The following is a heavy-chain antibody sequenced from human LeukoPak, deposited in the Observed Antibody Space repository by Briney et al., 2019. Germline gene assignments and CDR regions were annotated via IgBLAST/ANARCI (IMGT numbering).Heavy chain of an antibody. J-gene: IGHJ4*02. CDR3: ARDPKESNFDY. D-gene: IGHD3-10*01. Sequence: ASVKVSCKASGYAFTSYAMHWVRQAPGQRLEWMGWINAGNGNTKYSQKFQGRVTITRDTSVSTAYMELSSLRSEDTAVYYCARDPKESNFDYWGQGTLVTVSS. CDR1: GYAFTSYA. V-gene: IGHV1-3*01. CDR2: INAGNGNT.